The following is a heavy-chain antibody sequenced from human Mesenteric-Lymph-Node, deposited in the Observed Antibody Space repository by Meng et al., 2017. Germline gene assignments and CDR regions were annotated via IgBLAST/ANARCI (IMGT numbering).Heavy chain of an antibody. CDR1: GASISSSNL. D-gene: IGHD2-2*01. Sequence: QLQLQESGPGLVKTAGTLSLTCAVSGASISSSNLWAWVRQPPGKGLECIGEIFHSGSTSYNPSLTGRVTISVDKSKNHFSLKLSSVTAADTAFYYCARTSRTRSGFDYWGQGTLVTVSS. CDR3: ARTSRTRSGFDY. CDR2: IFHSGST. J-gene: IGHJ4*02. V-gene: IGHV4-4*02.